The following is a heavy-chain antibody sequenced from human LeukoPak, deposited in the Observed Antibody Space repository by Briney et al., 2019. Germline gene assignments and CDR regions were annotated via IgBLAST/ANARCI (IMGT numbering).Heavy chain of an antibody. CDR3: ARDAVNHYYDFWSGYYGY. Sequence: PSETLSHTCTVSGYSISSGYYWGWIRQPPGKGLEWIGSIYHSGSTYYNPSLKSRVTISVDTSKNQFSLKLSSVTAADTAVYYCARDAVNHYYDFWSGYYGYWGQGTLVTVSS. CDR2: IYHSGST. V-gene: IGHV4-38-2*02. J-gene: IGHJ4*02. CDR1: GYSISSGYY. D-gene: IGHD3-3*01.